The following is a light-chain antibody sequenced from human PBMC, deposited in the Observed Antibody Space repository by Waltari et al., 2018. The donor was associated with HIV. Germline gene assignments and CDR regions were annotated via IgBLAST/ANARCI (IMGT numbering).Light chain of an antibody. J-gene: IGLJ3*02. Sequence: QSVLTQPPSASGTPGQRVTISCSGSSSNIGDNYLSWYQQLPGTAPKLLIYRNYQRPSGVPDRFSGSKSGTSASLAISGLRSEDEGDFYCASWDDSLRNWVFGGGTKLTVL. CDR2: RNY. CDR3: ASWDDSLRNWV. CDR1: SSNIGDNY. V-gene: IGLV1-47*01.